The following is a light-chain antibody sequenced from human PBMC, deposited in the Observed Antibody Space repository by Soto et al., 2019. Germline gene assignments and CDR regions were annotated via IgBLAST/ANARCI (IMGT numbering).Light chain of an antibody. V-gene: IGKV3-20*01. CDR3: QVPGRSPLFT. CDR1: ETVSSSS. Sequence: EIVLTQSPGTLSLSPGERATLSCRASETVSSSSLAWYQHKRGQAPRLLIYGASSRATGIPDRFSGSGSGTDFTLTITKLEPEDFAVYYCQVPGRSPLFTFGQGTRLEVK. CDR2: GAS. J-gene: IGKJ2*01.